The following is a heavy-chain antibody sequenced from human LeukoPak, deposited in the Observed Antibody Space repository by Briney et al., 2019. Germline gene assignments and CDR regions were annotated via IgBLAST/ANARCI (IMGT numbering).Heavy chain of an antibody. V-gene: IGHV3-21*01. CDR3: AREDGR. D-gene: IGHD5-24*01. CDR1: GFTFNIYS. CDR2: ISSSSSYI. Sequence: GGSLRLSCAASGFTFNIYSISWVRQAPGKGLGWVSAISSSSSYIYYADSVKGRFTISRDNAKNSVYLQMNSLRVEDTAVYYCAREDGRWGQGTMVTVSS. J-gene: IGHJ3*01.